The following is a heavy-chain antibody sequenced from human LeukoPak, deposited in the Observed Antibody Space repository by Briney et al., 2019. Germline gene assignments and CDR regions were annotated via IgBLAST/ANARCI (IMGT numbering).Heavy chain of an antibody. CDR3: ARGKYNWNDDYYYYYMDV. CDR2: INWNGGST. D-gene: IGHD1-1*01. Sequence: GGSLRLSCAASGFTFDDYGMSWVRQAPGKGLEWVSGINWNGGSTGYADSVKGRFTISRDNAKNSLYLQMNSLRAEDTALYYCARGKYNWNDDYYYYYMDVWGKGTTVTVSS. CDR1: GFTFDDYG. V-gene: IGHV3-20*04. J-gene: IGHJ6*03.